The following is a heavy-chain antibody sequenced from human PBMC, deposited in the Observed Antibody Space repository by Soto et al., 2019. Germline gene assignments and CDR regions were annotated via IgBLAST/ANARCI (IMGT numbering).Heavy chain of an antibody. Sequence: SVKVSCKASGGTFSSYAISWVRQAPGQGLEWMGGIIPIFGTANYAQKFQGRVTITADESTSTAYMELSSLRSEDTAVYYCARGDIVVVVAEVGRNYYGMDVWGQGTTVTVSS. V-gene: IGHV1-69*13. D-gene: IGHD2-15*01. J-gene: IGHJ6*02. CDR2: IIPIFGTA. CDR3: ARGDIVVVVAEVGRNYYGMDV. CDR1: GGTFSSYA.